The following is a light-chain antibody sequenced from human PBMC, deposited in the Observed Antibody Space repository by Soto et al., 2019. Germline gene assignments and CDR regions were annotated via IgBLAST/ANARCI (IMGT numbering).Light chain of an antibody. CDR2: GVN. Sequence: QSALTQPPSASGSPGQSVTISCTGTSSDVGAYNHVSWYQQHPGKAPKLMIYGVNKRPSGVPDRFSGSKSGNTASLTVSGPRGEDGDDYYCSSYAGNTVVVFGGGTKL. CDR3: SSYAGNTVVV. J-gene: IGLJ2*01. V-gene: IGLV2-8*01. CDR1: SSDVGAYNH.